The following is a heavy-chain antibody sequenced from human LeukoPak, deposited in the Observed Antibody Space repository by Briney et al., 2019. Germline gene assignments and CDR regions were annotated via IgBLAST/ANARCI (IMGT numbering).Heavy chain of an antibody. V-gene: IGHV3-30-3*01. D-gene: IGHD6-19*01. Sequence: GGSLRLSCAASGFIFTNFPLHWVRQTPDMGLECVAIMSIDGNTKYYADSVRGRFTVSRDNSRNTVYLQMNSLRVEDTAVYYCARGMYSSGWYSDYWGQGTLVTVSS. CDR1: GFIFTNFP. CDR2: MSIDGNTK. J-gene: IGHJ4*02. CDR3: ARGMYSSGWYSDY.